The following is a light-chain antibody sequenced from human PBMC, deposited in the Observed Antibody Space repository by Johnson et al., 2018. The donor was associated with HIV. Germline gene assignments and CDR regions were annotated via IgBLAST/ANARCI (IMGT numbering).Light chain of an antibody. Sequence: HSVLTQPPSVSAAPGQKVTISCSGSSSNIGNNYVSWFQQLPGTAPKLLIYDNNKRPSGIPDRFSGSKSGTSATLGITGLQTGDEADYYCGTWDSSLSALYVCGTSPKVTVL. CDR2: DNN. CDR3: GTWDSSLSALYV. V-gene: IGLV1-51*01. CDR1: SSNIGNNY. J-gene: IGLJ1*01.